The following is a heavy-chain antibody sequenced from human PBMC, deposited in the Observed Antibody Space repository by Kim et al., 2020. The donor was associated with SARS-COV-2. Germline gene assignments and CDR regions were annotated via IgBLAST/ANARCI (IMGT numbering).Heavy chain of an antibody. J-gene: IGHJ4*02. D-gene: IGHD3-22*01. CDR2: IRWNCGSI. Sequence: GGSLRLSCAASGFTFDDSAMHWVRQATGKGLEWVSGIRWNCGSIGYAASVKGRFTISRDNAKNSLYLQMNSQRAEETALYYCAKDRAFYYDSSVPRGPFDYWGQGTLVTVSS. V-gene: IGHV3-9*01. CDR3: AKDRAFYYDSSVPRGPFDY. CDR1: GFTFDDSA.